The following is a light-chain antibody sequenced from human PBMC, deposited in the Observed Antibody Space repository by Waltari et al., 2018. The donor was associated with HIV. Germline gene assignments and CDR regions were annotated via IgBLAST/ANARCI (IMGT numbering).Light chain of an antibody. V-gene: IGLV1-44*01. J-gene: IGLJ2*01. CDR3: ASWDDSLNGPV. Sequence: QSVLTQPPSTSGTPGQRVTISCSGSSSNIGSNTVSWFQQLPGKAPKVLIYGNNQRPSGVPDRFSGSKSGTSASLAIGGLQSEDEADYYCASWDDSLNGPVFGGGTTLTVL. CDR2: GNN. CDR1: SSNIGSNT.